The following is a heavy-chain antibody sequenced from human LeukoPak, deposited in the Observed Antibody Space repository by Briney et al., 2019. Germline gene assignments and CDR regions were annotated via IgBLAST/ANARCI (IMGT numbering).Heavy chain of an antibody. V-gene: IGHV1-46*01. D-gene: IGHD5-18*01. CDR2: INPSGGST. Sequence: ASVKVSCKASGYTFTSYYMHWVRQAPGQGLEWMGIINPSGGSTSYAQKFQGRVTMTRDTSTSTVYMELSSLRSEDTAVYYCAIDTLHRFLGYSYGFDYWGQGTLVTVSS. CDR1: GYTFTSYY. CDR3: AIDTLHRFLGYSYGFDY. J-gene: IGHJ4*02.